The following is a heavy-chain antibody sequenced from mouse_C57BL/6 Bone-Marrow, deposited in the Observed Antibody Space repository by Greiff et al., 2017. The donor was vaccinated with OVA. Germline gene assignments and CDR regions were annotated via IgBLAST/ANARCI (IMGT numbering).Heavy chain of an antibody. Sequence: VQLQQSGPELVKPGASVKISCKASGYTFTDYYMNLVKQSHGKSLEWIGDINPNNGGTSYNQKFKGKATLTVDKSSSTAYMELRSLTSEDSAVYYCARRAYYDPYYYAMDYWGQGTSVTVSS. CDR2: INPNNGGT. D-gene: IGHD2-10*01. CDR1: GYTFTDYY. CDR3: ARRAYYDPYYYAMDY. V-gene: IGHV1-26*01. J-gene: IGHJ4*01.